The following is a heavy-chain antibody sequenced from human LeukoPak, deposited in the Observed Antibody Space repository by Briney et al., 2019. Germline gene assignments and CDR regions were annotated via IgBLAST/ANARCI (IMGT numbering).Heavy chain of an antibody. D-gene: IGHD1-26*01. Sequence: SESLSLTGSGSGVSVSRDIYYWSWLRQPPGKMLERVGYMHRSGGTYYSTYFKSRLIISVVTSKYQLSLNLRSVTAADTAVYYCARIRVGATFDFWGQGNRVTVSS. CDR2: MHRSGGT. V-gene: IGHV4-61*01. CDR3: ARIRVGATFDF. J-gene: IGHJ4*02. CDR1: GVSVSRDIYY.